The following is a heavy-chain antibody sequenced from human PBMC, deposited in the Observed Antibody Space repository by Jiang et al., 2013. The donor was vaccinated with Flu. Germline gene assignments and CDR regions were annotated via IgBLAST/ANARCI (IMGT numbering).Heavy chain of an antibody. Sequence: QSGSELKKPGALVKVSRKASGYTFTSYAMNWVRQAPGQGLEWMGWINTNTGNPTYAQGFTGRFVFSLDTSVSTAYLQISSLKAEDTAVYYCARGGFQKQIVVVPAARYGMDVWGQGTTVTVSS. CDR2: INTNTGNP. J-gene: IGHJ6*02. CDR1: GYTFTSYA. D-gene: IGHD2-2*01. V-gene: IGHV7-4-1*02. CDR3: ARGGFQKQIVVVPAARYGMDV.